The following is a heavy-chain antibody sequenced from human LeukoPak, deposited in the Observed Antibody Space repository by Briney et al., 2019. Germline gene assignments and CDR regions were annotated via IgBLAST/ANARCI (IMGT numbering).Heavy chain of an antibody. Sequence: SVKVSCRASVGTSSSSAISWVRQAPGQGLEWMGGIIPIFGTANYAQKFQGRVTITTDESTSTDYMELNSLRSEDTAVYYCARGGTYYYDSSGYYSLGGLFDYWGQGTLVTASS. D-gene: IGHD3-22*01. CDR2: IIPIFGTA. V-gene: IGHV1-69*05. J-gene: IGHJ4*02. CDR1: VGTSSSSA. CDR3: ARGGTYYYDSSGYYSLGGLFDY.